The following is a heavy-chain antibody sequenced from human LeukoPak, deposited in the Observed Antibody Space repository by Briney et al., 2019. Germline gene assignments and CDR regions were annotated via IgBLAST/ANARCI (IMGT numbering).Heavy chain of an antibody. CDR3: ATYRQVLLPFES. V-gene: IGHV3-23*01. CDR2: IFPSGGEI. CDR1: GFTFSTFA. D-gene: IGHD2-8*02. Sequence: GGSLRLSCAASGFTFSTFAMIWVRQPPGKGLEWVSSIFPSGGEIHYADSVRGRFTISRDNPKSTLSLQMNSLRAEDTAIYYCATYRQVLLPFESWGQGTLVTVS. J-gene: IGHJ4*02.